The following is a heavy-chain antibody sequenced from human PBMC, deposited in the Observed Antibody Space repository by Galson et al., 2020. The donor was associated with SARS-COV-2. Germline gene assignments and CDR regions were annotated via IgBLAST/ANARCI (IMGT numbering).Heavy chain of an antibody. J-gene: IGHJ5*02. CDR3: ATGPVAGIFSWFDP. CDR1: GYTLTELS. CDR2: FDPEDGET. Sequence: ASVKVSCKVSGYTLTELSMHWVRQAPGKGLAWMGGFDPEDGETIYAQKFQGRVTMTEDTSTDTAYMELSSLRSEDTAVYYCATGPVAGIFSWFDPWGQGTLVTVSS. V-gene: IGHV1-24*01. D-gene: IGHD6-19*01.